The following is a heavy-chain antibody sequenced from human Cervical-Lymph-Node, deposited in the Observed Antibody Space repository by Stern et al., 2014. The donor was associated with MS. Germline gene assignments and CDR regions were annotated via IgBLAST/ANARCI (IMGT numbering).Heavy chain of an antibody. CDR2: ISSSGSTI. Sequence: VQLVESGGGLVKPGGSLRLSCAASGFTFSDYYMSWIRQAPGKGLEWVSYISSSGSTIYYADSVKGRFTISRDNAKNSLYLQMNSLRVEDTAVYYCARDCKLRYFDWLSPYFDYWGQGTLVTVSS. V-gene: IGHV3-11*01. CDR3: ARDCKLRYFDWLSPYFDY. CDR1: GFTFSDYY. D-gene: IGHD3-9*01. J-gene: IGHJ4*02.